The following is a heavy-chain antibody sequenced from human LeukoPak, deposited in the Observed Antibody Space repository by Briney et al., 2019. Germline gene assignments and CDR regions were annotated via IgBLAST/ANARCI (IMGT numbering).Heavy chain of an antibody. CDR3: ARDPSSSWYVDY. V-gene: IGHV3-30-3*01. J-gene: IGHJ4*02. CDR1: GFTFSSYA. Sequence: PGGSLRLSCAASGFTFSSYAMHWVRQAPGKGLEWVAVISYDGSNKYYADSVKGRFTISRDNSKNTLYLQMNSLRAEDMAVYYCARDPSSSWYVDYWGQGTLVTVSS. D-gene: IGHD6-13*01. CDR2: ISYDGSNK.